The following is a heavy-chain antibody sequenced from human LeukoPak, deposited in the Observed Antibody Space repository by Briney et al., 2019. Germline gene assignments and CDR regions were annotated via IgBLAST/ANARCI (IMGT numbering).Heavy chain of an antibody. J-gene: IGHJ5*02. D-gene: IGHD6-13*01. CDR2: ISYDGSNK. CDR1: GFTFSSYG. Sequence: GRSLRLSCAASGFTFSSYGMHWARQAPGKGLEWVAVISYDGSNKYYADSVKGRFTISRDNSKNTLYLQMNSLRAEDTAVYYCAKDRDSSSYNWFDPWGQGTLVTVSS. V-gene: IGHV3-30*18. CDR3: AKDRDSSSYNWFDP.